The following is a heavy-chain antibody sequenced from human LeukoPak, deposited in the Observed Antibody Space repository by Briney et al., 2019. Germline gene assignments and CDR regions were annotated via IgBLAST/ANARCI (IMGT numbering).Heavy chain of an antibody. D-gene: IGHD3-3*01. CDR2: MHFRGST. J-gene: IGHJ4*02. Sequence: KSSETLSLTCTVSGDSVSGVYWSWIRQPPGKGLEWVGNMHFRGSTNYNASLKARITMSIDTTKSQFFLRVTSVTAADTAMYYCAGQESSYTYFDHWGQGILVTVSS. V-gene: IGHV4-59*08. CDR1: GDSVSGVY. CDR3: AGQESSYTYFDH.